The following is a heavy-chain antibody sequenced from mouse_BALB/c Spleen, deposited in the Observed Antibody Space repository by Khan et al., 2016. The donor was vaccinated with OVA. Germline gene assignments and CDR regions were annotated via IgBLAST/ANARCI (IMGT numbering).Heavy chain of an antibody. CDR2: INTYTGEP. CDR1: GYTFTNYG. D-gene: IGHD2-10*01. J-gene: IGHJ4*01. CDR3: ARPPYLSYTLDH. Sequence: QIQLVQSGPELKKPGETVKISCKASGYTFTNYGMNWVKQSPGKALKWMGWINTYTGEPTYADDFKGRFAFSLETSASTAYFQINNLKNEDTATCFCARPPYLSYTLDHWGQGTSVTVSS. V-gene: IGHV9-3-1*01.